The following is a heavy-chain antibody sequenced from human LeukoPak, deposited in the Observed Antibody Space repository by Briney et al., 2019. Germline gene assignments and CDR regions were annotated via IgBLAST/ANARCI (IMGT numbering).Heavy chain of an antibody. CDR3: AKTVIVTTHFDC. Sequence: PGGSLRLSCAASGFTFSSYAMNWVRQAPGKGLEWVSAISGGGHTTYYGDSVKGRFTISRDNSKNTLYLQVNSLRAEDTAVYYCAKTVIVTTHFDCWGQGTLVTVSP. D-gene: IGHD1-1*01. V-gene: IGHV3-23*01. J-gene: IGHJ4*02. CDR2: ISGGGHTT. CDR1: GFTFSSYA.